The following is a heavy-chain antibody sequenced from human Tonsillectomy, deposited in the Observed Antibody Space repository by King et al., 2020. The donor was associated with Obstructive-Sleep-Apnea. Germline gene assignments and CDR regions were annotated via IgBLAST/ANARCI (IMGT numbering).Heavy chain of an antibody. D-gene: IGHD3-22*01. J-gene: IGHJ5*02. V-gene: IGHV4-31*03. CDR1: GGSISSGGYY. Sequence: VQLQESGPGLVKPSQTLSLTCTVSGGSISSGGYYWSWIRQHPGKGLEWIGYIFYSGTTYYNPSLKSRVTISVDTSKNQFSLKLSFVTAADTAVYYYASGITYYYDSSGSYYDWFDPWGQGTLVIVSS. CDR2: IFYSGTT. CDR3: ASGITYYYDSSGSYYDWFDP.